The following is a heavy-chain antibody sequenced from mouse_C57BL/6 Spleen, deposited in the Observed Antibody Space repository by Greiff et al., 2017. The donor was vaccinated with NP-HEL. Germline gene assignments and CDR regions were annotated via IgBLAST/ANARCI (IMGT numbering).Heavy chain of an antibody. D-gene: IGHD2-10*01. Sequence: VQLQQPGAELVKPGASVKMSCKASGYTFTSYWITWVKQRPGQGLEWIGDIYPGSGSTNYNEKFKSKATLTVDTSSSTAYMQLSSLTSEDSAVYYCAASYGNYGVMDYWGQGTSVTVSS. CDR1: GYTFTSYW. J-gene: IGHJ4*01. CDR3: AASYGNYGVMDY. CDR2: IYPGSGST. V-gene: IGHV1-55*01.